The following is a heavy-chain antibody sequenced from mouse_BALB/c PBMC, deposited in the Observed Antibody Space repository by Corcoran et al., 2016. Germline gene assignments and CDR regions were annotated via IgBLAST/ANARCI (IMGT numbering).Heavy chain of an antibody. CDR2: INPYNDGT. Sequence: EVQLQQSGPELVKPGAPVKMSGKASGYTFTSYVMHWVKQKPGQGLEWIGYINPYNDGTKYNEKFKGKATLTSDKSSSTAYMELSSLTSEDSAVYYCARWDYGKGVYFDYWGQGTTLTVSS. CDR1: GYTFTSYV. D-gene: IGHD2-1*01. J-gene: IGHJ2*01. CDR3: ARWDYGKGVYFDY. V-gene: IGHV1S136*01.